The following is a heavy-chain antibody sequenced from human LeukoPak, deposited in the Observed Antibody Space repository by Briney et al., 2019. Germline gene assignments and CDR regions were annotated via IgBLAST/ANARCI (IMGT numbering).Heavy chain of an antibody. CDR1: GGSISSYY. Sequence: SETLSLTCTVSGGSISSYYWTWIRQPPGKGLGLEWIGYIYYSGGTNYNPSLKSRVTISIDTSKNKVSLKLSSVTAADTAVYYCARLWDSSSSLDYWGQGTLVTVSS. D-gene: IGHD6-6*01. CDR2: IYYSGGT. CDR3: ARLWDSSSSLDY. V-gene: IGHV4-59*08. J-gene: IGHJ4*02.